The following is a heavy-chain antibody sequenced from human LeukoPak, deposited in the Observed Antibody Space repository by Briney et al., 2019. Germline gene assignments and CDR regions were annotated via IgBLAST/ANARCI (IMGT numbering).Heavy chain of an antibody. J-gene: IGHJ6*03. CDR1: GFTFSSYW. CDR3: AREGYYGSGLYYYYYMDV. Sequence: PGGSLRLSCAASGFTFSSYWMSWVRQAPGKGLEWVANIKQDGSEKYYVDSVKGRFTISRDNAKNSLYLQMKSLRAEDTAVYYSAREGYYGSGLYYYYYMDVWGKGTTVTVSS. CDR2: IKQDGSEK. V-gene: IGHV3-7*01. D-gene: IGHD3-10*01.